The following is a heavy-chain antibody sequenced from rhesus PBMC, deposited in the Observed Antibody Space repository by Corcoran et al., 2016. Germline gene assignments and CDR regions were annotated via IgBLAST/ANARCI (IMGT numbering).Heavy chain of an antibody. J-gene: IGHJ6*01. CDR3: ARGGDIVGTVVRALRSDYGLDS. D-gene: IGHD5-42*01. CDR2: FNTGGGRP. CDR1: GFTFGSYY. Sequence: EVQLVESGGGLVQPGGSLRLSCTGSGFTFGSYYMYWVRQAPGKGLAWVSAFNTGGGRPWFTDSGKGRFTISKENAKNTLYLQMESLRAEDTAVYYCARGGDIVGTVVRALRSDYGLDSWGQGVVVTVSS. V-gene: IGHV3-8*01.